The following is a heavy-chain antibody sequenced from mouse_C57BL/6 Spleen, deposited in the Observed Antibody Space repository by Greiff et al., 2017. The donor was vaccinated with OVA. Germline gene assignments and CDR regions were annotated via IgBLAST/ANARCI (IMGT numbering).Heavy chain of an antibody. J-gene: IGHJ2*01. Sequence: QVQLQQSGAELVRPGTSVKVSCKASGYAFTNYLIEWVKQRPGQGLEWIGVINPGSGGTNYNEKFKGKATLTADKSSSTAYMQLSRLTSEDSAVYFCASDGNYEEGFDYWGQGTTLTVSS. CDR2: INPGSGGT. D-gene: IGHD2-1*01. CDR1: GYAFTNYL. V-gene: IGHV1-54*01. CDR3: ASDGNYEEGFDY.